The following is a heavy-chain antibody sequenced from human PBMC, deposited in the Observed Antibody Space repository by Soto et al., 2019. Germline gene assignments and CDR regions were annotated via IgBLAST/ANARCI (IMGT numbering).Heavy chain of an antibody. J-gene: IGHJ4*02. CDR2: IIPILGIA. Sequence: GASVKVSCKASGGTFSSYTISWVRQAPGQGLEWMGRIIPILGIANYAQKFQGRVTITADESTSTAYMELSSLRSEDTAVYYCARSSLDWLRAPTQDFDYWGQGTLVTVSS. CDR3: ARSSLDWLRAPTQDFDY. V-gene: IGHV1-69*02. CDR1: GGTFSSYT. D-gene: IGHD3-3*01.